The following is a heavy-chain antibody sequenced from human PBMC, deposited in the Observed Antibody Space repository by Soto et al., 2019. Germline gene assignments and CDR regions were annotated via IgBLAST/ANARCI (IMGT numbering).Heavy chain of an antibody. CDR1: GFTFRDYY. V-gene: IGHV3-11*05. J-gene: IGHJ6*02. CDR3: AREYYYTMDV. CDR2: IDSSTKYT. Sequence: QVQLVESGGGLVRPGGSLRLSCEASGFTFRDYYMTWFRQAPGKGLEWLSYIDSSTKYTNYADSVKGRFTISRDNAKKSLYLQMNRLRADDPAVYFCAREYYYTMDVWGQGTMVTVSS.